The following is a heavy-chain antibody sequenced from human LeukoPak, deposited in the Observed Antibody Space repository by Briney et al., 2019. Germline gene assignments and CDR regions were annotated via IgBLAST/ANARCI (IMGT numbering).Heavy chain of an antibody. J-gene: IGHJ6*03. Sequence: GGSLRLSCAASGFTFSDSWMSWVRQAPGEGLEWVANMNQDGSAKDYVDSVKGRFTISRDNSKNTLYLQMNSLRAEDTAVYYCGGYSYGPWYYYYMDVWGKGTTVTVSS. V-gene: IGHV3-7*01. CDR2: MNQDGSAK. CDR1: GFTFSDSW. D-gene: IGHD5-18*01. CDR3: GGYSYGPWYYYYMDV.